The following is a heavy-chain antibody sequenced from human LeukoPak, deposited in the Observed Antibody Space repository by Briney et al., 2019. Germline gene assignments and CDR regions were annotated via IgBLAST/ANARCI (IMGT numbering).Heavy chain of an antibody. CDR1: GFTFSSYW. V-gene: IGHV3-23*01. D-gene: IGHD1-26*01. Sequence: GGSLRLSCAASGFTFSSYWMSWVRQAPGKGLEWVSAISGGGGNTYYADSVKGRFTISRDNSKNTLYLQMNSLRAEDTAVYYCGKNRYSGSLSPFDIWGQGTMVTVSS. CDR3: GKNRYSGSLSPFDI. J-gene: IGHJ3*02. CDR2: ISGGGGNT.